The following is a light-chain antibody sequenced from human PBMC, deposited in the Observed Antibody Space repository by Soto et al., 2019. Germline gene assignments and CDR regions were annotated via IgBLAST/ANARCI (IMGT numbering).Light chain of an antibody. CDR1: SSDVGGSNF. V-gene: IGLV2-14*03. CDR3: ISYTGSSASYV. Sequence: QSVLTQPASVSDSPGQSITISCTGTSSDVGGSNFVSWYQQHPGKPPKLIIYDVANRPSGVSNRFSGSKSGNTASLTISGLQAEDEADYYCISYTGSSASYVFGTGTKVTVL. CDR2: DVA. J-gene: IGLJ1*01.